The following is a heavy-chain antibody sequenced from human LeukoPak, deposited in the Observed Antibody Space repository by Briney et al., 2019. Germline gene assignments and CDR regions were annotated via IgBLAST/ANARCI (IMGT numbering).Heavy chain of an antibody. Sequence: GGSLRLSCAASGFTVSSSYMSWVRQAPGKGLEWVSLIYSGGSTYYAATVKGRFTISRDNSKNTLYLQMNSLRPEDTAVYYCAKGYNYAYEYWGQGTLVTVSS. V-gene: IGHV3-53*01. CDR2: IYSGGST. J-gene: IGHJ4*02. CDR3: AKGYNYAYEY. CDR1: GFTVSSSY. D-gene: IGHD5-18*01.